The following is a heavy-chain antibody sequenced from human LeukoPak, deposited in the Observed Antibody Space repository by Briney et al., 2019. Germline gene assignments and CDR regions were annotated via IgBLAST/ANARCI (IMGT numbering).Heavy chain of an antibody. CDR2: ISSSSSYI. V-gene: IGHV3-21*04. CDR3: AKEDAYSSSNPDY. D-gene: IGHD6-13*01. Sequence: GSLRLSCAASGFTFSSYSMNWVHQAPGKGLEWVSSISSSSSYIYYADSVKGRFTISRDNAKNSLYLQMDSLRAEDTAVYYCAKEDAYSSSNPDYWGQGTLVTVSS. CDR1: GFTFSSYS. J-gene: IGHJ4*02.